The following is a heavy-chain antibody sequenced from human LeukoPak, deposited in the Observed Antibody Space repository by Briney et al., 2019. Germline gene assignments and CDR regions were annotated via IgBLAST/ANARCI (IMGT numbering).Heavy chain of an antibody. CDR3: ARFSYYGSGSSSPFDY. J-gene: IGHJ4*02. CDR1: GGSISSYY. Sequence: SGTLSLTCTVSGGSISSYYWSWIRQPAGKGLEWIGRIYTSGSTNYNPSLKSRVTMSVDTSKNQFSLKLSSVTAADTAVYYCARFSYYGSGSSSPFDYWGQGTLVTVSS. CDR2: IYTSGST. V-gene: IGHV4-4*07. D-gene: IGHD3-10*01.